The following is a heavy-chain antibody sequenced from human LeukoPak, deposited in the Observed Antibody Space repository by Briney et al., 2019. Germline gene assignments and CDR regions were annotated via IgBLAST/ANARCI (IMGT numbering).Heavy chain of an antibody. J-gene: IGHJ4*02. V-gene: IGHV4-59*01. CDR2: IYYSGST. D-gene: IGHD1-26*01. CDR3: ARGTSGSYPADYFDY. CDR1: GGSISSYY. Sequence: SETLSLTCTVSGGSISSYYWSWIRQPPGKGLEWIGYIYYSGSTNYNPSLKSRVTISVDTSKNQFSLRLSSVTAADTAVYYCARGTSGSYPADYFDYWGQGTLVTVSS.